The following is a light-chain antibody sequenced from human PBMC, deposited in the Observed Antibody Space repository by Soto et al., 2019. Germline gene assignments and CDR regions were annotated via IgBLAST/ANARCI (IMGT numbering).Light chain of an antibody. CDR1: QSISSW. CDR3: QQYNSYSHT. Sequence: IQMTQSPSTLSASTGDRVTITCRASQSISSWLAWYQQKPGKAPKLLIYKASSLESGVPSRFSGSGSGTEFTLTISSLQPEDFATYYCQQYNSYSHTFGQGTKVEIK. V-gene: IGKV1-5*03. CDR2: KAS. J-gene: IGKJ1*01.